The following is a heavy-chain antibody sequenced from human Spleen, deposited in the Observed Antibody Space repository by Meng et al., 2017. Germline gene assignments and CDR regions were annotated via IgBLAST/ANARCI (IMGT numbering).Heavy chain of an antibody. CDR1: GYNFSTSW. Sequence: GESLKISCKTSGYNFSTSWIGWVRQTPGKGLEWMGIIFPGDSQTRYSPSFQGQVIISADKSISTAYLQWSSLKASDTAIYYCARAEHGSYCSGGTCYHFGFDYWGQGTLVTVSS. CDR3: ARAEHGSYCSGGTCYHFGFDY. CDR2: IFPGDSQT. V-gene: IGHV5-51*01. D-gene: IGHD2-15*01. J-gene: IGHJ4*02.